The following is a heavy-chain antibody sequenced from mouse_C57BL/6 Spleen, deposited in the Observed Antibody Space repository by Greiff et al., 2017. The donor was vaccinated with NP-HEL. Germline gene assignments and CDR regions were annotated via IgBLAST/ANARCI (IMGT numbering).Heavy chain of an antibody. CDR3: ARGGGTTVDYYFDY. CDR2: INPYNGGT. D-gene: IGHD1-1*01. J-gene: IGHJ2*01. Sequence: EVQLQQSGPVLVKPGASVKMSCKASGYTFTDYYMNWVKQSHGKSLEWIGVINPYNGGTSYNQKFKGKATLTVDKSSSTAYMEHNSLTSEDSAVYYCARGGGTTVDYYFDYWGQGTTLTVSS. CDR1: GYTFTDYY. V-gene: IGHV1-19*01.